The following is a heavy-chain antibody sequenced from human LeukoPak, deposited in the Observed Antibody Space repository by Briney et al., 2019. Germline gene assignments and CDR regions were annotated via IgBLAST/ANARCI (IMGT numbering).Heavy chain of an antibody. D-gene: IGHD3-10*01. CDR1: GFTVSSNY. V-gene: IGHV3-53*01. Sequence: GGSLRLSCAASGFTVSSNYMNWVRQAPGPGLEWVSVINSGGSTHSADSVKGRFTISRDKSKNTLYLQMNSLRAEDTAVYYCARDLYYYGSGSDNFLYYWGQGTLVTVSS. CDR2: INSGGST. J-gene: IGHJ4*02. CDR3: ARDLYYYGSGSDNFLYY.